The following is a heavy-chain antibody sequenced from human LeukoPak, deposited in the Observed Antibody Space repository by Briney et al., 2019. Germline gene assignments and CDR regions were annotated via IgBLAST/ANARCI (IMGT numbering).Heavy chain of an antibody. CDR3: AKGYCSGGSCYWGDYGDYTFDY. CDR2: ISGSGGST. D-gene: IGHD2-15*01. V-gene: IGHV3-23*01. CDR1: GFTFSSYA. J-gene: IGHJ4*02. Sequence: GGSLRLSCAASGFTFSSYAMSWVRQAPGKGLEWVSGISGSGGSTYYADSVKGRFTISRDNSKNTLYLQMNSLRAEDTAVYYCAKGYCSGGSCYWGDYGDYTFDYWGQGTLVTVSS.